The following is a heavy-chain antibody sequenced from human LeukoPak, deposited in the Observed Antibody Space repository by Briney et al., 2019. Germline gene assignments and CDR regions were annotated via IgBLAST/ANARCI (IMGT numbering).Heavy chain of an antibody. J-gene: IGHJ5*02. V-gene: IGHV4-38-2*01. CDR1: GYSISSGYY. CDR3: ARYYYDSSGYYFWWFDP. D-gene: IGHD3-22*01. Sequence: SETLSLTCAVSGYSISSGYYWGWIRQPPGKGLEWIGSIYHSGSTYYNPSLKSRVTISVDTSKNQFSLKLSSVTAADTAVYYCARYYYDSSGYYFWWFDPWGQGTLATVSS. CDR2: IYHSGST.